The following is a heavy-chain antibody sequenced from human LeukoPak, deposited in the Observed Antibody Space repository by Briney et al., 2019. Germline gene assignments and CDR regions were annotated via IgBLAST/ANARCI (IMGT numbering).Heavy chain of an antibody. Sequence: SGGSLRLYCAASGFTFSSYAMSWVRQAPGKGLEWVSAISGSGGSTYYADSVKGRFTISRDNSKNTLYLQMNSLRAEDTAVYYCARDSSGWSSGYWGQGTLVTVSS. D-gene: IGHD6-19*01. J-gene: IGHJ4*02. CDR2: ISGSGGST. V-gene: IGHV3-23*01. CDR3: ARDSSGWSSGY. CDR1: GFTFSSYA.